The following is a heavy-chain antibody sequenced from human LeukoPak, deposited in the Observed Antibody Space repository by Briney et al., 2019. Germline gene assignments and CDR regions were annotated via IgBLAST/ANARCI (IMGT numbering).Heavy chain of an antibody. J-gene: IGHJ4*02. CDR2: MNPNSGNT. Sequence: ASVKVSCTTSGNTFTSYDINWVRQATGQGLEWMGWMNPNSGNTGYAQKFQGRVTMTRNTSISTAYMELSSLRSEDTAVYYCAGRRSNRGSQSAVDYWGQGTLVTVSS. V-gene: IGHV1-8*01. D-gene: IGHD1-26*01. CDR1: GNTFTSYD. CDR3: AGRRSNRGSQSAVDY.